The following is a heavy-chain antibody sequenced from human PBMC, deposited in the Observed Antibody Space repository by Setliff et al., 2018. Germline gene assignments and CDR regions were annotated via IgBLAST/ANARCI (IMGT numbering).Heavy chain of an antibody. D-gene: IGHD2-2*01. V-gene: IGHV4-31*03. Sequence: PSETLSLTCTVSGGSISSGGYYWSWIRQHPGKGLEWIGYIYYSGSTYYNPSLKSRVTISVVTSKNQFSLKLSSVTAADTAVYYCARELVVPAALQYYFYYYGMDVSGKGTTVTRLL. CDR2: IYYSGST. J-gene: IGHJ6*04. CDR3: ARELVVPAALQYYFYYYGMDV. CDR1: GGSISSGGYY.